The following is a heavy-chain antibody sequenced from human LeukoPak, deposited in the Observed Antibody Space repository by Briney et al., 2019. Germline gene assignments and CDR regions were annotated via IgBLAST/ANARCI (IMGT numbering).Heavy chain of an antibody. CDR3: GRSCSGGSCYLIDH. CDR2: IRYDGSNK. D-gene: IGHD2-15*01. V-gene: IGHV3-30*02. J-gene: IGHJ4*02. Sequence: QPGGSLRLSCAASGFTFSSYGMHWVRQAPGKGLEWVAFIRYDGSNKYYADSVKGRFTVSRDNSKNTLYLQMNSLRAEDTAVYYCGRSCSGGSCYLIDHWGQGTLVTVSS. CDR1: GFTFSSYG.